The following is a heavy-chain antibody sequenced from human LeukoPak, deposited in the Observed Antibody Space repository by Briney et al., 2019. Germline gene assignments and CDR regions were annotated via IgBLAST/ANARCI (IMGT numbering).Heavy chain of an antibody. CDR2: INPNSGGT. CDR1: GYTFTAYY. V-gene: IGHV1-2*02. J-gene: IGHJ4*02. Sequence: ASVKVSCKASGYTFTAYYVHWVRQAPGQGLEWMGWINPNSGGTNYAQKFQGRVTMTSDTSISTAYMELSCLRSDDTAAYYCARDLGHSSRVGYWGQGTLVTVSS. CDR3: ARDLGHSSRVGY. D-gene: IGHD6-13*01.